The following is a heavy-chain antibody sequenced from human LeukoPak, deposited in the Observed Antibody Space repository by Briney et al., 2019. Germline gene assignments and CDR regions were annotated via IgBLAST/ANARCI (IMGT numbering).Heavy chain of an antibody. CDR1: GGSLSGYY. CDR3: ARSRRRQAFDI. J-gene: IGHJ3*02. CDR2: INHSGST. Sequence: PSETLSLTCAVYGGSLSGYYWSWIRQPPGKGLEWIGEINHSGSTNYNPSLKSRVTISVDTSKNQFSLKLSSVTAADTAVYYCARSRRRQAFDIWGQGTMVTVSS. V-gene: IGHV4-34*01.